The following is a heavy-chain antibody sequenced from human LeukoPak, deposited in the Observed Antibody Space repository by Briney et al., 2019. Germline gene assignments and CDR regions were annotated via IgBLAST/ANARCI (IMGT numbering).Heavy chain of an antibody. V-gene: IGHV1-18*01. Sequence: ASVKVSCKASGYTFTSYGISWVRQAPGQGLEWMGWISAYNGNTNYAQKFQGRVTMTEDTSTDTAYMELSSLRSEDTAVYYCATSPYCSSTSCYLMPYSLFDYWGQGTLVTVSS. CDR1: GYTFTSYG. CDR3: ATSPYCSSTSCYLMPYSLFDY. J-gene: IGHJ4*02. D-gene: IGHD2-2*01. CDR2: ISAYNGNT.